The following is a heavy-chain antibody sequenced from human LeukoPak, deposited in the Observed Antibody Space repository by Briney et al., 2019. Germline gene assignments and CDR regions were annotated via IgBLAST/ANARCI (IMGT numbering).Heavy chain of an antibody. D-gene: IGHD2/OR15-2a*01. CDR2: IFTTGST. CDR3: ARASDSIFSYYFHMDL. CDR1: GASVSEYY. Sequence: PSETLSLTCTVSGASVSEYYWSWVWQPAGKGLEWIGRIFTTGSTDYNPFLKSRVTMSRDRSKNQLFLTLTSVTAADTAVYYCARASDSIFSYYFHMDLWGKGITVTVSS. V-gene: IGHV4-4*07. J-gene: IGHJ6*03.